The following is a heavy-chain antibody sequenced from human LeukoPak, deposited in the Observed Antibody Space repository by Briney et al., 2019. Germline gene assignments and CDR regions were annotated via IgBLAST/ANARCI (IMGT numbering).Heavy chain of an antibody. CDR1: GYIFTSYW. D-gene: IGHD4-11*01. CDR2: IYPGDSDT. V-gene: IGHV5-51*01. J-gene: IGHJ4*02. CDR3: ARQASNYVFDY. Sequence: GESLKISCKGSGYIFTSYWIGWVRQLPGKGLEWMGIIYPGDSDTRYSPSFQGQVTTSADKSISTAYLQWSSLKASDTAMYYCARQASNYVFDYWGQGTLVTVSS.